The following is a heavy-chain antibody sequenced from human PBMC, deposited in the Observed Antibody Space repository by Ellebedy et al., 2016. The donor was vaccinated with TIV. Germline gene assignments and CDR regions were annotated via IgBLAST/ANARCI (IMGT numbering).Heavy chain of an antibody. D-gene: IGHD6-6*01. CDR1: GFTFDIYYA. Sequence: GESLKISCAASGFTFDIYYAFTWVRQAPGKGLEWVSAISDGARYTYYADSVKGRFTISRDNSRNTLSLQMNSLRAEDTAVYYCAKSVIAARPFDSWGQGTLVTVSS. CDR2: ISDGARYT. J-gene: IGHJ4*02. CDR3: AKSVIAARPFDS. V-gene: IGHV3-23*01.